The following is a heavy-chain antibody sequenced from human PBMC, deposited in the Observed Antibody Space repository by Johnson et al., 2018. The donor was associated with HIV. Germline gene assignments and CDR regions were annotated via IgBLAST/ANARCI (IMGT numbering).Heavy chain of an antibody. J-gene: IGHJ3*02. CDR1: GFTFSSYD. D-gene: IGHD2-15*01. CDR2: IGTAGDT. CDR3: ARVPWSLDAFDI. Sequence: MQLVESGGGLVQPGGSLRLSCAASGFTFSSYDMHWVRQATGKGLEWVSAIGTAGDTYYPGSVKGRFTISRDNSKNTLYLQMNSLRAEDTAVYYCARVPWSLDAFDIWGQGTMVTVSS. V-gene: IGHV3-13*01.